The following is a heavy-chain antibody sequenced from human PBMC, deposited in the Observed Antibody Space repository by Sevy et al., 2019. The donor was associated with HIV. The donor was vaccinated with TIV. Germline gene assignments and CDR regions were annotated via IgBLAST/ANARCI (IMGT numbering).Heavy chain of an antibody. J-gene: IGHJ4*02. CDR2: IYYSGST. D-gene: IGHD3-22*01. Sequence: SETLSLTCTVSGGSISSYYWSWIRQPPGKGLEWIGYIYYSGSTNYNPSLKSRVTISVDTSKNQFSLKLSSVTAADTAVDYCARLSVASGYPTTYYFDYWGQGTLVTVSS. CDR3: ARLSVASGYPTTYYFDY. V-gene: IGHV4-59*08. CDR1: GGSISSYY.